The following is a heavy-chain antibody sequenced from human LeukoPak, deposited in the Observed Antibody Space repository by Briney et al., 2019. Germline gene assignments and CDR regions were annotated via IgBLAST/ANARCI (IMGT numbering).Heavy chain of an antibody. Sequence: HSGGSQRLSCAASGFTFSTYGMHWVRQAPGKGLEWVAVIWYDGSKKYYADSVKGRFTISRDNSKNTLYLQMNSLRAEDTALYYCAKVTYYRDSAGYLVDYWGQGTLVTVSS. CDR2: IWYDGSKK. J-gene: IGHJ4*02. D-gene: IGHD3-22*01. CDR1: GFTFSTYG. CDR3: AKVTYYRDSAGYLVDY. V-gene: IGHV3-33*06.